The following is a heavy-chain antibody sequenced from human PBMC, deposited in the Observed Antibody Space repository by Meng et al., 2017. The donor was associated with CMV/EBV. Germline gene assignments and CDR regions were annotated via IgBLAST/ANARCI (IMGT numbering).Heavy chain of an antibody. V-gene: IGHV1-46*01. CDR3: ARDPEAHRHYYYYYGMDV. CDR2: INQSGGST. Sequence: TFTSYYRHWGRQAPGQGIEWMGIINQSGGSTSYAQKFQGRVTMTRDTSTSTVYMELSSLRSEDTDVYYCARDPEAHRHYYYYYGMDVWGQGTTVTVSS. CDR1: TFTSYY. J-gene: IGHJ6*02.